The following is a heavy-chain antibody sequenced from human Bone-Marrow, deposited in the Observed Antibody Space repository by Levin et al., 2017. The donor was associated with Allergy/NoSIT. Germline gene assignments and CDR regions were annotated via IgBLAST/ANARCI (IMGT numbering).Heavy chain of an antibody. J-gene: IGHJ1*01. D-gene: IGHD4-17*01. Sequence: LSLTCTVSGGSISSGEYSWSWLRQPPGKGPEWIGYIYHNGDTYYNPSLESRATISVDKSKNQFSLKVKSVTAADTAVYYCARTYGDHRAEYFLYWGQGTLVTVSS. V-gene: IGHV4-30-2*01. CDR1: GGSISSGEYS. CDR3: ARTYGDHRAEYFLY. CDR2: IYHNGDT.